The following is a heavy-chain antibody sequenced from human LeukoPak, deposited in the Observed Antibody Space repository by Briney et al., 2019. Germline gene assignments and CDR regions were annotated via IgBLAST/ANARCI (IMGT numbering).Heavy chain of an antibody. V-gene: IGHV3-53*01. CDR1: GFIVSNYY. J-gene: IGHJ4*02. CDR3: AREFGSGTFD. Sequence: PGESLRLSCAASGFIVSNYYMNWVRQAPGKGLECVSVIYNGGATYYADSVKGRFTISRDNSKNTLYLQMNGLRAEDTAVYFCAREFGSGTFDWGQGTLVTVSS. CDR2: IYNGGAT. D-gene: IGHD2-2*01.